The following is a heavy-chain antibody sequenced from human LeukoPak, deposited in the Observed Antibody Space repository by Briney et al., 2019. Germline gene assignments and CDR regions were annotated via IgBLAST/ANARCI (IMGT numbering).Heavy chain of an antibody. CDR3: ASLQKHSSSWYEIYYYYGMDV. V-gene: IGHV3-7*01. D-gene: IGHD6-13*01. Sequence: GGSLRLSCAASGFTFSSYWMSWVRQAPGKGLEWVANIKQDGSEKYYVDSVKGRFTISRDNAKNSLYLQMNSLRAEDTAEYYCASLQKHSSSWYEIYYYYGMDVWGQGTTVTVSS. CDR2: IKQDGSEK. CDR1: GFTFSSYW. J-gene: IGHJ6*02.